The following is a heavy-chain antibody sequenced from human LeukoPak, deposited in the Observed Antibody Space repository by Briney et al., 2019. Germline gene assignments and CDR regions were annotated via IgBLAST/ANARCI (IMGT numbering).Heavy chain of an antibody. CDR1: GGSFSGYY. CDR2: INHSGST. CDR3: ARDDSGYLDY. Sequence: SETLSLTCAVYGGSFSGYYWSWIRQPPGKGLEWIGEINHSGSTNYNPSLKSRVTMSVDTSKNQFSLKLSSVTAADTAVYYCARDDSGYLDYWGQGTLVTVSS. J-gene: IGHJ4*02. D-gene: IGHD3-22*01. V-gene: IGHV4-34*01.